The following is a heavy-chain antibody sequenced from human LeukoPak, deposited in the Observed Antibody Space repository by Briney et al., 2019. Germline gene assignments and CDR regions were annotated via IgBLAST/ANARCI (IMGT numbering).Heavy chain of an antibody. D-gene: IGHD3-10*01. Sequence: SETLSLTCTVSGDSVTSNDYYWGWIRQPPGEGLEWIVIDFYNGNTYYNPSLRSRVTTSVVTSNNHFSLRLNSVTAADTAVYYCDRQDGEADYIVDYRNPSTKGAFDHWGQGTLVTVSS. CDR3: DRQDGEADYIVDYRNPSTKGAFDH. CDR1: GDSVTSNDYY. V-gene: IGHV4-39*01. J-gene: IGHJ4*02. CDR2: DFYNGNT.